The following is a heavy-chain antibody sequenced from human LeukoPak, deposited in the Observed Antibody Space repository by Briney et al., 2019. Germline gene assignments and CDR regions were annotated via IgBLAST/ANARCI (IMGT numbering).Heavy chain of an antibody. J-gene: IGHJ5*02. Sequence: GASVKVSCKASGGTFSSYAISWVRQAPGQGLEWMGRIIPILGTANYAQKFQGRVTITADESTSTAYMELSSLRSEDTAVYYCASQGSTTGGWFDPWGQGTLVTVSS. CDR3: ASQGSTTGGWFDP. D-gene: IGHD2-2*01. CDR2: IIPILGTA. CDR1: GGTFSSYA. V-gene: IGHV1-69*11.